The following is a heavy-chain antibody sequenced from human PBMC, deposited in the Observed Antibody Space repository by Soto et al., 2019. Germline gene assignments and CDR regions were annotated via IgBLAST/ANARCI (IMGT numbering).Heavy chain of an antibody. CDR1: GYKVSTWHNFTSYW. D-gene: IGHD6-6*01. CDR2: IYPGDSDT. CDR3: ASQEYSSSSEGWLDGMDV. Sequence: PGESLKISCMGSGYKVSTWHNFTSYWIAWVRQMPGEGLEWMGIIYPGDSDTRYSPSFQGQVTISADKSINSVYLQWSSLKASDTAMYYCASQEYSSSSEGWLDGMDVWGQGTTVTVAS. J-gene: IGHJ6*02. V-gene: IGHV5-51*01.